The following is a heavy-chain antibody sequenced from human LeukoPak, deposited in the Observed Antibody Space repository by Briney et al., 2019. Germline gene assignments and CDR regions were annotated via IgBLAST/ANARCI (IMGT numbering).Heavy chain of an antibody. V-gene: IGHV3-7*01. CDR3: ARDGDSGWYPYYYYGMDV. Sequence: PGGSLRLSCAASGFTFSSYWMSWVRQAPGKGLEWVANIKRDGSEKYYVDSVKGRFTISRDNAKNSLYLQMNSLRAEDTAVYYCARDGDSGWYPYYYYGMDVWGQGTTVTVSS. D-gene: IGHD6-19*01. CDR1: GFTFSSYW. J-gene: IGHJ6*02. CDR2: IKRDGSEK.